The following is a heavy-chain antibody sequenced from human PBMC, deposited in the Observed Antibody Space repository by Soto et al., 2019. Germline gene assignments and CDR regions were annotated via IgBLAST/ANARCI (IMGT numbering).Heavy chain of an antibody. CDR3: AGLSYYYYGMDL. J-gene: IGHJ6*02. V-gene: IGHV4-59*01. CDR2: IYYSGST. Sequence: SETLSLTCTVSGGSISSYYWSWIRQPPGKGLEWIGYIYYSGSTNYNPSLKSRVTISVDTSKNQFSLKLSSVTAADTAVYYCAGLSYYYYGMDLWGQGTTVTGSS. CDR1: GGSISSYY.